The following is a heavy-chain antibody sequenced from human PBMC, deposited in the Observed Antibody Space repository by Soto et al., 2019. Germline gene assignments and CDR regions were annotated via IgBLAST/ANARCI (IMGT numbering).Heavy chain of an antibody. CDR3: ARTAYYGSGSYYNGWYFDY. J-gene: IGHJ4*02. D-gene: IGHD3-10*01. V-gene: IGHV4-30-2*01. CDR1: GGSISSGGYS. CDR2: IYHSGST. Sequence: QLQLQESGSGLVKPSQTLSLTCAVSGGSISSGGYSWSWIRQPPGKGLEWIGYIYHSGSTYYNPSLKRRVTISVDRSKNQFSLKLSSVTAADTAVYYCARTAYYGSGSYYNGWYFDYWGQGTLVTVSS.